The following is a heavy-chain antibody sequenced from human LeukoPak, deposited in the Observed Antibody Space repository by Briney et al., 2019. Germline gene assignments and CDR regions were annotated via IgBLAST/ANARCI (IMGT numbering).Heavy chain of an antibody. CDR3: ARGLRFLEWLSSYDAFDI. D-gene: IGHD3-3*01. CDR2: ISYDGSNK. V-gene: IGHV3-30*03. CDR1: GFTFSGYS. Sequence: GGSLRLSCGASGFTFSGYSMNWVRQAPGKGLEWVAVISYDGSNKYYADSVKGRFTISRDNSKNTLYLQMNSLRAEDTAVYYCARGLRFLEWLSSYDAFDIWGQGTMVTVSS. J-gene: IGHJ3*02.